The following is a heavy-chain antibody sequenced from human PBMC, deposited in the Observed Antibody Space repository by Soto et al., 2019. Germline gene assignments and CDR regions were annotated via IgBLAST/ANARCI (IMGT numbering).Heavy chain of an antibody. V-gene: IGHV1-69*12. CDR2: IMPVFPTP. CDR1: GGTFSTSA. CDR3: ARDKDRLQLGANYYYFLDV. J-gene: IGHJ6*02. Sequence: QVQLVQSGAEVKKPGSSVKVSCKASGGTFSTSAISWVRQAPGQGLEWVGGIMPVFPTPDYAQKFQGRVTITADEATTTAYLELTSLRADDTAVYYCARDKDRLQLGANYYYFLDVWGQGTAITVSS. D-gene: IGHD1-1*01.